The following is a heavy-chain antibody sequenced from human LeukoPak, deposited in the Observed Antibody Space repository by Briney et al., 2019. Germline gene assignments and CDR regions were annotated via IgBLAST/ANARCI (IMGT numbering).Heavy chain of an antibody. J-gene: IGHJ4*02. CDR2: IWYDGSNK. CDR1: GFTFSSYG. D-gene: IGHD1-26*01. Sequence: GGSLRLSCAASGFTFSSYGMHWVRQAPGKGLEWVAVIWYDGSNKHYADSVKGRFTISRDNSKNTLYLQMNSLRAEDTAVYYCAKEWELLSYFDYWGQGTLVTVSS. CDR3: AKEWELLSYFDY. V-gene: IGHV3-33*06.